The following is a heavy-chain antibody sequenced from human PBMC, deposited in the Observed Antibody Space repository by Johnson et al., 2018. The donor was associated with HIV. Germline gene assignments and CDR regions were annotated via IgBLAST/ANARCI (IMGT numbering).Heavy chain of an antibody. CDR3: AKDRWYDSSGKSANLADDAFDI. D-gene: IGHD3-22*01. Sequence: VQLVESGGGLVQPGGSLRLSCAASGFTFSSYAMSCVRQAPGKGLEWVSAISGSGGSTSYADSVNGRFAISRDKSKNTLYLQMNSLRAEDTAVYYCAKDRWYDSSGKSANLADDAFDIWGQGTMVTVSS. V-gene: IGHV3-23*04. CDR1: GFTFSSYA. J-gene: IGHJ3*02. CDR2: ISGSGGST.